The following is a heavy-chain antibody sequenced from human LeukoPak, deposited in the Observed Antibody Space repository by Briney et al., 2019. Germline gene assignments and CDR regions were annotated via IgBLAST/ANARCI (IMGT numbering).Heavy chain of an antibody. D-gene: IGHD3-10*01. CDR2: IKQDGSEK. J-gene: IGHJ4*02. V-gene: IGHV3-7*01. CDR3: ARDHYYGSGSYNY. CDR1: GFTFSSYW. Sequence: GGSLRLSCAASGFTFSSYWMSWVRQAPGKGLEWVANIKQDGSEKYYVDSVKGRFTISRDNAKNSLYLQMNSLRAEDTAVYYCARDHYYGSGSYNYWGQGTLVTVSS.